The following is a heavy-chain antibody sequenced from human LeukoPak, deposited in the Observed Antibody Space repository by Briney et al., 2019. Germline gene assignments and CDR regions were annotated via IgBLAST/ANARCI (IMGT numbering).Heavy chain of an antibody. CDR3: ARKSGYSYGFDY. CDR1: GGSVSSGSYY. CDR2: IYYSGST. Sequence: PSETLSLTCTVSGGSVSSGSYYWSWIQQPPGKGLEWIGYIYYSGSTNYNPSLKSRVTISVDTSKNQFSLKLSSVTAADTAVYYCARKSGYSYGFDYWGQGTLVTVSS. V-gene: IGHV4-61*01. D-gene: IGHD5-18*01. J-gene: IGHJ4*02.